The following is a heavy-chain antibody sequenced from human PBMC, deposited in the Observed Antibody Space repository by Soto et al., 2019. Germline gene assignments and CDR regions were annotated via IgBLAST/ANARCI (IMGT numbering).Heavy chain of an antibody. V-gene: IGHV4-39*01. CDR2: IYYSGST. J-gene: IGHJ4*02. Sequence: SETLSLTCTVSGGSISSSSYYWGWIRQPPGKGLEWIGSIYYSGSTYYNPSLKSRVTISVDTSKNQFSLKLSSVTAADTAVYYCASRGEYYDILTGYYFFDYWGQGTLVTVSS. D-gene: IGHD3-9*01. CDR1: GGSISSSSYY. CDR3: ASRGEYYDILTGYYFFDY.